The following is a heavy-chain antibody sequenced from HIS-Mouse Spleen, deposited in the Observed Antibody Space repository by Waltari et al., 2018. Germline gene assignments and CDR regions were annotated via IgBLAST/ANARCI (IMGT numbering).Heavy chain of an antibody. D-gene: IGHD6-13*01. CDR3: AREIPYSSSWYDWYFDL. J-gene: IGHJ2*01. CDR1: GCPISSSRYY. Sequence: QLQLQESGPGLVKPSEPLSPTCTVSGCPISSSRYYWGWIRQPPGKGREWIGSIYDSGRTYYNPSLKSRVTISVDTSKNQFSLKLSSVTAADTAVYYCAREIPYSSSWYDWYFDLWGRGTLVTVSS. CDR2: IYDSGRT. V-gene: IGHV4-39*07.